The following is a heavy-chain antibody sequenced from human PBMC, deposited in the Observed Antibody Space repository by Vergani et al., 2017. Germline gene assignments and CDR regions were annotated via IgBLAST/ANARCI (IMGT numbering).Heavy chain of an antibody. D-gene: IGHD2-2*01. CDR2: INPNSGGT. J-gene: IGHJ4*02. CDR1: GYTFTDYF. V-gene: IGHV1-2*02. Sequence: QVQLVQSGAEVKKPGASVKVSCKASGYTFTDYFMHWVRQAPGQGLEWMGWINPNSGGTNYAQKFQGRVTMTRDTSISTAYMELSNLSSDDTAVYYCARVGTSSNREYFDYWGQGTLVTVAS. CDR3: ARVGTSSNREYFDY.